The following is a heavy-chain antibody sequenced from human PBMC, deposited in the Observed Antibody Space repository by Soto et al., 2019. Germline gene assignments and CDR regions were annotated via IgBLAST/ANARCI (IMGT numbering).Heavy chain of an antibody. CDR3: ARPAQDAYTWYSFDY. V-gene: IGHV1-3*01. D-gene: IGHD6-13*01. J-gene: IGHJ4*02. Sequence: ASVKVSCKASGYTFSHYAMHWVRQAPGQRLEWMGWINAGNTHTKYSQKFQGRVTFTRDTSASTAYMELSSLTSEDTAVYYCARPAQDAYTWYSFDYWGQGTLVTVSS. CDR1: GYTFSHYA. CDR2: INAGNTHT.